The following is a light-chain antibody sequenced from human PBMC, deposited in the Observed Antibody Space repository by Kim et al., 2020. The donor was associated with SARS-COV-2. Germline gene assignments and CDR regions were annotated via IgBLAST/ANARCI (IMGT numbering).Light chain of an antibody. Sequence: EIVLTQSPGTLSLSPGERATLSCRASQSVSSSYLAWYQQKPGQAPRLLVYRASSRATGIPDRFSGSGSGTDFTLTISRLEPEDFAMYYCQQYGTSPPYTFGQGTKLEIK. V-gene: IGKV3-20*01. CDR3: QQYGTSPPYT. CDR2: RAS. CDR1: QSVSSSY. J-gene: IGKJ2*01.